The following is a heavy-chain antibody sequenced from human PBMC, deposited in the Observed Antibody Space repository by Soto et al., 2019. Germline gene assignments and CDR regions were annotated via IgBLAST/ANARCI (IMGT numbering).Heavy chain of an antibody. D-gene: IGHD4-17*01. V-gene: IGHV1-69*13. CDR2: IIPIFGTA. CDR1: GGTFSSYA. Sequence: SVKVSCKASGGTFSSYAISWVRQAPGQGLEWMGGIIPIFGTANYAQKLQGRVTITADESTSTAYMELSSLRSEDTAVYYCAREVFYGDERGFFDFRGPGTLGTRSS. J-gene: IGHJ4*02. CDR3: AREVFYGDERGFFDF.